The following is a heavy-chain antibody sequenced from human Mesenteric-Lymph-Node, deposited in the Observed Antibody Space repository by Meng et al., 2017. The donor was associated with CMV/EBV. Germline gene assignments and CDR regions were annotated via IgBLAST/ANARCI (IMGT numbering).Heavy chain of an antibody. CDR2: IRYDGSNK. CDR1: GFTFSSYG. D-gene: IGHD6-13*01. J-gene: IGHJ6*02. CDR3: AKDLSWYIPMDV. V-gene: IGHV3-30*02. Sequence: GGSLRLSCAASGFTFSSYGMHWVRQAPGKGLEWVAFIRYDGSNKYYADSVKGRFTISRDNSKNTLYLQMNSLRAEDTAVYYCAKDLSWYIPMDVWGQGTTVTVSS.